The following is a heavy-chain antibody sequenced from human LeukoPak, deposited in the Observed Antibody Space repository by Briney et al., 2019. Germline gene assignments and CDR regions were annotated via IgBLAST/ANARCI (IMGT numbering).Heavy chain of an antibody. Sequence: SVKVSCKASGGTFTSYAISWVRQAPGQGLEWMGGIIPIFGTANYAQKFQGRVTITADESTSTAYMELSSLRSEDTAVYYCARDESIAAAGFDYWGQGTLVTVSS. CDR3: ARDESIAAAGFDY. V-gene: IGHV1-69*13. CDR1: GGTFTSYA. J-gene: IGHJ4*02. D-gene: IGHD6-13*01. CDR2: IIPIFGTA.